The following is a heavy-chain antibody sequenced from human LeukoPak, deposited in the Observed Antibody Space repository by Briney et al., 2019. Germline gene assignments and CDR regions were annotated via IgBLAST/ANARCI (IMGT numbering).Heavy chain of an antibody. J-gene: IGHJ4*02. CDR2: IYYSGST. V-gene: IGHV4-39*01. CDR1: GVSISSSSYY. Sequence: SETLSLTCTVSGVSISSSSYYWGWIRQPPGKGLEWIGSIYYSGSTYYNPSLKSRVTISVDTSKNQFSLKLSSVTAADTAVYYCARLSQDTAMVKVYFDYWGQGTLVTVSS. D-gene: IGHD5-18*01. CDR3: ARLSQDTAMVKVYFDY.